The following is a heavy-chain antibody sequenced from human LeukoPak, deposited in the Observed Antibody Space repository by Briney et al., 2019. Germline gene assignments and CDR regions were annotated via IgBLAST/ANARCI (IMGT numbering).Heavy chain of an antibody. V-gene: IGHV3-53*01. CDR3: ARARIAARPHYYYMDV. D-gene: IGHD6-6*01. CDR2: IYSGGST. Sequence: GGSLRLSCAASGFTVSSNYMSWFRQAPGKGLEWVSVIYSGGSTYYADSVKGRFTISRDNAKNSLYLQMNSLRAEDTAVYYCARARIAARPHYYYMDVWGKGTTVTVSS. J-gene: IGHJ6*03. CDR1: GFTVSSNY.